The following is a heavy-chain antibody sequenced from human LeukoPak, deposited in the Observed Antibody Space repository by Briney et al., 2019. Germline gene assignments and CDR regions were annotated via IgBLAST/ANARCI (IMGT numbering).Heavy chain of an antibody. D-gene: IGHD3-22*01. Sequence: AGSLRLSCAPSGFTFSSYEMNWVRQAPGKGLEWVSYISSSGITIYYADSVKGRFTISRDNAKNSLYLQMNSLRAEDTAVYYCAREFDSSGYSGDDAFDIWGQGTMVTVSS. CDR3: AREFDSSGYSGDDAFDI. J-gene: IGHJ3*02. CDR1: GFTFSSYE. V-gene: IGHV3-48*03. CDR2: ISSSGITI.